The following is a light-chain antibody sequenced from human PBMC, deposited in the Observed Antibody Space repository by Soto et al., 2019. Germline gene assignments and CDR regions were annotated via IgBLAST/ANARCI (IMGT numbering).Light chain of an antibody. CDR2: KAS. CDR1: QTINDW. V-gene: IGKV1-5*03. Sequence: DIQMTQSPSTLSASVGGRVTITCRASQTINDWLAWYQKKPGKAPKLLIYKASTLESGVPSTFSGSGSGTEFTLTISSLQPDDSATYYCQQYYSSPLTFGQGTRREIK. CDR3: QQYYSSPLT. J-gene: IGKJ5*01.